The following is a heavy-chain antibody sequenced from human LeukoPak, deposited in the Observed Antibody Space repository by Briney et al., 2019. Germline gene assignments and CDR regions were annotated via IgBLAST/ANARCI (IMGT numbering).Heavy chain of an antibody. V-gene: IGHV3-33*08. D-gene: IGHD1-1*01. CDR1: GFTFRSSG. CDR2: IWYDGNEI. CDR3: AREQQGRRAAFDY. J-gene: IGHJ4*02. Sequence: GRSLRLSCAASGFTFRSSGMHWVRQTPGKGLEWVAFIWYDGNEIYYADSVKGRFTISRDNSRNTLYLQMNSLRTEDTAVYYCAREQQGRRAAFDYWGQGTPVTVSS.